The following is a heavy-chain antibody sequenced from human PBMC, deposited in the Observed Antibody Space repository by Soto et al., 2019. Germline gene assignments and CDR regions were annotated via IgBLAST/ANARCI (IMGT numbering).Heavy chain of an antibody. D-gene: IGHD6-19*01. CDR1: GYTFTSYA. V-gene: IGHV1-3*01. J-gene: IGHJ6*02. CDR3: ARDSTRKYSSAAYYYYGMDV. CDR2: INAGNGNT. Sequence: QVQLVQSRAEVKKPGASVKVSCKASGYTFTSYAMHWVRQAPGQRLEWMGWINAGNGNTKYSQKFQGRVTITRDTSASTAYMELSSLRSEDTAVYYCARDSTRKYSSAAYYYYGMDVWGQGTTVTVSS.